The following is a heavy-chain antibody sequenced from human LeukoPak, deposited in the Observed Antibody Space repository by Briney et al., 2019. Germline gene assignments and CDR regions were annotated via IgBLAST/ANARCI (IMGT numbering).Heavy chain of an antibody. Sequence: SETLSLTCTVSGGSISSYYWSWIRQPPGKGLEWIGYIYYSGSTNYNPSLKSRVTISVDTSKNQFSLKLSSVTAADTAVYYCARESSFSPGYWGQGTLVTVSS. CDR3: ARESSFSPGY. V-gene: IGHV4-59*12. CDR1: GGSISSYY. CDR2: IYYSGST. J-gene: IGHJ4*02. D-gene: IGHD3-3*01.